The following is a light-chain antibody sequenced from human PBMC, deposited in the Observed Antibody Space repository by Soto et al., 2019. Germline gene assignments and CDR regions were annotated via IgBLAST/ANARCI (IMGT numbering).Light chain of an antibody. CDR1: QSVSSY. V-gene: IGKV3-11*01. Sequence: EIVLTQSPSTLSFSPGERSALSFRASQSVSSYLAWYQQKPGQAPRLLIYDASNRATGIPARFSGSGSVTDFTLTISSLEPEDFAVYYCQQRSNWPRTFGQGTKVDIK. J-gene: IGKJ1*01. CDR3: QQRSNWPRT. CDR2: DAS.